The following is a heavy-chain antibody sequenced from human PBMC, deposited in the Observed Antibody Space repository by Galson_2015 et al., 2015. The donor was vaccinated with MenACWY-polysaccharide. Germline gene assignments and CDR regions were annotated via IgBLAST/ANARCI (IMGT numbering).Heavy chain of an antibody. D-gene: IGHD6-19*01. CDR1: GDSVSSNSGS. V-gene: IGHV6-1*01. CDR2: TYYRSKWYS. Sequence: AISGDSVSSNSGSWHWVRQSPSRGLEWLGRTYYRSKWYSYYGASVKGRITINPDTSKNQFSLQLNSVTPEDTAVYYCARESSRIVFHAFDIWGQGTMVTVSS. CDR3: ARESSRIVFHAFDI. J-gene: IGHJ3*02.